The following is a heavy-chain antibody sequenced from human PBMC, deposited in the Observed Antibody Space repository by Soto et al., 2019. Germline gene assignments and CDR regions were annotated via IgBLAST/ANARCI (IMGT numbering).Heavy chain of an antibody. J-gene: IGHJ6*02. D-gene: IGHD3-9*01. CDR1: GFTFSSYG. Sequence: ESGGGVVQPGRSLRLSCAASGFTFSSYGMHWVRQAPGKGLEWVAVIWYDGSNKYYADSVKGRFTISRDNSKNTLYLQMNSLRAEDTAVYYCARKSRRGYFDWSCYGMDVWGQGTTVTVSS. V-gene: IGHV3-33*01. CDR3: ARKSRRGYFDWSCYGMDV. CDR2: IWYDGSNK.